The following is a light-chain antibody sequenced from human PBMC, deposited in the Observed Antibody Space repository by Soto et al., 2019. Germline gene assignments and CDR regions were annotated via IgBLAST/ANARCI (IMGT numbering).Light chain of an antibody. J-gene: IGKJ2*03. V-gene: IGKV1-39*01. CDR2: RAY. Sequence: DIQMTQSPSSLSASEGDRVTITCRASQNINTDLHWYQQRPGEAPNLLISRAYNLQSGVPSRFSGGGFGTDFTLTISGLQREDFATYYCQQSHITQYSFGQGTTVEIK. CDR1: QNINTD. CDR3: QQSHITQYS.